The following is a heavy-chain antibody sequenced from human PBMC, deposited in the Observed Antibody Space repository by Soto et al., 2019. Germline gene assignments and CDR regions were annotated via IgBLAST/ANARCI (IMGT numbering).Heavy chain of an antibody. V-gene: IGHV1-69*13. Sequence: SVKVSCKASGGTFSSYAISWVRQAPGQGLEWMGGIIPIFGTANYAQKFQGRVTITADESTSTAYMELSSLRSEDTAVYYCAREGPTYDILTGYPSFDYWGQGTLVTVSS. CDR3: AREGPTYDILTGYPSFDY. J-gene: IGHJ4*02. CDR2: IIPIFGTA. CDR1: GGTFSSYA. D-gene: IGHD3-9*01.